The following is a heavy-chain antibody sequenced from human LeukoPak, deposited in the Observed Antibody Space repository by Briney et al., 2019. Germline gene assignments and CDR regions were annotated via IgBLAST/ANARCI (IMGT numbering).Heavy chain of an antibody. V-gene: IGHV4-59*01. CDR3: SRGQGDIVATMNY. Sequence: SETLSLTSTVSGGSISRYFWNWIRQPPGKGLEWIGFIYYSGSTNYNPSLTSRVTISVGTAKNQFSLGLKSAAAADTAVDFCSRGQGDIVATMNYWGQGTLVTVSS. CDR2: IYYSGST. J-gene: IGHJ4*02. D-gene: IGHD5-12*01. CDR1: GGSISRYF.